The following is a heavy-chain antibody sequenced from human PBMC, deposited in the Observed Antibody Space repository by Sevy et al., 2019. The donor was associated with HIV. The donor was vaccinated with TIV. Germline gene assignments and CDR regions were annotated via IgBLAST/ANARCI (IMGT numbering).Heavy chain of an antibody. V-gene: IGHV3-48*01. CDR2: ISDSSATI. D-gene: IGHD5-12*01. CDR1: GFTYS. J-gene: IGHJ4*02. Sequence: GESLKISCVASGFTYSMNWVRQAPGKGLEGVAYISDSSATIHYADPVKGRFTISRDNAKNSLYLQLNTLRAEDTAVYYCASQRGGYERLYYFDSWGQGTLVTVSS. CDR3: ASQRGGYERLYYFDS.